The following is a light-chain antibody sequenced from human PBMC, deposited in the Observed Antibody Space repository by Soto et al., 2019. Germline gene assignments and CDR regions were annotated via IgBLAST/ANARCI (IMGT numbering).Light chain of an antibody. J-gene: IGLJ2*01. CDR2: EGS. Sequence: QSALTQPASVSGSPGQSITSSCTGTSSDVGSYNLVSWYQQHPGKAPKLMIYEGSKRPSGVSNRFSGSKSGNTASVTISGLQAEDEADYYCCSYAGSSTYVVFGGGTKLTVL. CDR1: SSDVGSYNL. CDR3: CSYAGSSTYVV. V-gene: IGLV2-23*01.